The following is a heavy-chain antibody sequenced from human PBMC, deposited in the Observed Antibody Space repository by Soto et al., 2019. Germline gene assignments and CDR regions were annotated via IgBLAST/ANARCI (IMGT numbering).Heavy chain of an antibody. V-gene: IGHV1-69*13. CDR1: GGTFSSYA. CDR3: ASATHYDFWSGYDRPNWFDP. J-gene: IGHJ5*02. CDR2: IIPIFGTA. Sequence: SVKVSCKASGGTFSSYAISWVRQAPGQGLEWMGGIIPIFGTANYAQKFQGRVTITADESTSTAYMELSSLRSEDTAVYYCASATHYDFWSGYDRPNWFDPWGQGTLVTVSS. D-gene: IGHD3-3*01.